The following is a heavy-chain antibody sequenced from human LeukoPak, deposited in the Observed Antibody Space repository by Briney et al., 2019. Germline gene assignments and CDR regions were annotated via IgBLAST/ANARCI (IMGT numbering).Heavy chain of an antibody. Sequence: ASVKVSCKASGYTFTGYYMHWVRQAPGQGLEWMGWINPNSGGTNYAQKFQGRVTMTRDTSISTAYMELSRLRSDDTAVYYCARDGETVTTSGSFMGYFDYWGQGTLVTVSS. D-gene: IGHD4-17*01. CDR1: GYTFTGYY. CDR3: ARDGETVTTSGSFMGYFDY. V-gene: IGHV1-2*02. CDR2: INPNSGGT. J-gene: IGHJ4*02.